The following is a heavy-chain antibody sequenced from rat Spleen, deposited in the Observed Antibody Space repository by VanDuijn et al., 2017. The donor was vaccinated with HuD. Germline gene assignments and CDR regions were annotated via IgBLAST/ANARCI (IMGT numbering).Heavy chain of an antibody. J-gene: IGHJ3*01. CDR3: ARHGYGGYSGPFAY. D-gene: IGHD1-11*01. V-gene: IGHV5-22*01. Sequence: EVQLAESGGGLVQPGRSMKLSCTALGFTFSNYYMAWVRQAPTKGLEWVASISYEGSSTYYRDSVKGRFTISRDNAKSTLYLQMDSLRSEDTATYYCARHGYGGYSGPFAYWGQGTLVTVSS. CDR1: GFTFSNYY. CDR2: ISYEGSST.